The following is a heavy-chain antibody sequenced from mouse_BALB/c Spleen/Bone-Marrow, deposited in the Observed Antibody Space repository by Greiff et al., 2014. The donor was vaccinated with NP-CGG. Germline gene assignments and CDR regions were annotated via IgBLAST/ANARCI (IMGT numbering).Heavy chain of an antibody. V-gene: IGHV14-1*02. CDR3: TNFGPLDY. Sequence: EVQLLESGAELVRPGALVKLSCKASGFNIKNYYIHWVRQRPAQSLEWIGLIDPEYGNTIFNPKFQGKATMTADTSSNTAYLQLSSLTSEDATVYYCTNFGPLDYGGPDPTLTDSS. J-gene: IGHJ2*01. CDR2: IDPEYGNT. CDR1: GFNIKNYY.